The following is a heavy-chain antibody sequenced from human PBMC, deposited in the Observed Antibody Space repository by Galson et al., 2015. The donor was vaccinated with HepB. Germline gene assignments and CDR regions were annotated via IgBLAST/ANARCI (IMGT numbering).Heavy chain of an antibody. D-gene: IGHD2-15*01. V-gene: IGHV6-1*01. CDR3: ARKTKYCSGGSCSAHWYFDL. CDR1: GDSVSSNSAA. Sequence: CAISGDSVSSNSAAWNWIRQSPSRGLKWLGRTYYRSKWYNDYAVSVKSRITINPDTSKNQFSLQLNSVTPEDTAVYYCARKTKYCSGGSCSAHWYFDLWGRGTLVTVSS. J-gene: IGHJ2*01. CDR2: TYYRSKWYN.